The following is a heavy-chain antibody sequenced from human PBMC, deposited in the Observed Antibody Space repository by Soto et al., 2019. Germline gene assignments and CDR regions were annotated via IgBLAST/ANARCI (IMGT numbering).Heavy chain of an antibody. D-gene: IGHD6-19*01. Sequence: EVQLVESGGGLVQPGGSLRLSCAASGFTFSNDWMHWVRQAPGKGLVWVSRINSDGTTTNYADSVKGRFIISRDDSKNTLYLQMNSLKTEDTAVYYCTTEMRHTSGWYGAFDIWGQGTMVTVSS. V-gene: IGHV3-74*01. CDR1: GFTFSNDW. CDR2: INSDGTTT. J-gene: IGHJ3*02. CDR3: TTEMRHTSGWYGAFDI.